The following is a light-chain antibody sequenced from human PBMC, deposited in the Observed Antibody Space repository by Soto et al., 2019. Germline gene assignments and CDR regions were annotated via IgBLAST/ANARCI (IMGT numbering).Light chain of an antibody. Sequence: EVVMTQSPATLSVSPGERVTLSCRASQSINSHLAWSQQKPGQAHRLLIHGAFTMATGIPARFSGSGYGTEFILTIRSLQSEDFAVYYCQQYNTWLWTFGQGTKVEIQ. V-gene: IGKV3-15*01. J-gene: IGKJ1*01. CDR3: QQYNTWLWT. CDR1: QSINSH. CDR2: GAF.